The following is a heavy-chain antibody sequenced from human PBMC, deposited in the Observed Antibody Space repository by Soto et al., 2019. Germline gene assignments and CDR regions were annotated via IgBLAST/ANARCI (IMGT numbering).Heavy chain of an antibody. Sequence: VGSLRLSCAASGFTLSNYCMHWVRQAPGKGLEWVAVISYDGSNEYYADSVKGRFTISRDSSKNTLYLQMNSLRPEDTAVYYCARDRYYYDSGNDYDGEGNYFDYWGQGTLVTVSS. V-gene: IGHV3-30*03. D-gene: IGHD3-10*01. CDR2: ISYDGSNE. CDR1: GFTLSNYC. CDR3: ARDRYYYDSGNDYDGEGNYFDY. J-gene: IGHJ4*02.